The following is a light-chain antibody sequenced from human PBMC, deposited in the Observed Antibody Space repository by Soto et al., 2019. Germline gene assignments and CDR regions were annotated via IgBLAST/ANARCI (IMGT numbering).Light chain of an antibody. J-gene: IGKJ4*01. CDR2: GAY. CDR3: QQYGSSLT. V-gene: IGKV3-20*01. Sequence: EIVMTQSPATLSVSPGERATLPCRASQSVSRDLAWYHQQPGQAPRFLIYGAYTRATGIPDRFSGSGSGTDFTLTISRLEPEDFAVYYCQQYGSSLTFGGGTKVDIK. CDR1: QSVSRD.